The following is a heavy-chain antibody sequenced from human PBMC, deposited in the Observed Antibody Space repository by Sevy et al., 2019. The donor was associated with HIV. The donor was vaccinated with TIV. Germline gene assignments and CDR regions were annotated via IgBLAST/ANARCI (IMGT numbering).Heavy chain of an antibody. CDR2: IYTSGST. Sequence: SETLSLTCTVSGGSISSYYWSWIRQPAGKGLEWIGRIYTSGSTNYNPSLKSRVTMSVDTSKNQFSLKLSSVTAAETAAYYCARDLHTRYDYGDYFDYWGQGTLVTVSS. J-gene: IGHJ4*02. CDR1: GGSISSYY. CDR3: ARDLHTRYDYGDYFDY. D-gene: IGHD4-17*01. V-gene: IGHV4-4*07.